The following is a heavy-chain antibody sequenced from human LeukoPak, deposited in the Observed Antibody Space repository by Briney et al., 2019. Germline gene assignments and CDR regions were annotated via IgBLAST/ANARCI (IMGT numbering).Heavy chain of an antibody. J-gene: IGHJ5*02. CDR1: GGSSSSSNW. CDR3: ARGDSSWYRWFDP. D-gene: IGHD6-13*01. Sequence: SGTLSLTCAVSGGSSSSSNWWNWVRQPPGKGLEWIGEIDHSGRTNYNPSLKSRVTISVDKSKNQISLKLSSVTAADTAVYYCARGDSSWYRWFDPWGQGTLVTVSS. CDR2: IDHSGRT. V-gene: IGHV4-4*02.